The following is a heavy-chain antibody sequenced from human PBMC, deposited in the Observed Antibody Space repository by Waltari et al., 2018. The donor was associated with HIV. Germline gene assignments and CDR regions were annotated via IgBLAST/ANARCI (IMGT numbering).Heavy chain of an antibody. CDR3: AHTTYSSNWDGGTSIWFDP. CDR2: IYWDDDK. Sequence: QITLQESGPTLVKPTQTLTLACTFSGFSLTTSGEGVGWIRQPPGKALEWLALIYWDDDKRYSPSLKRRLTITKDRSKNQVILTMTNMDPVDTATYYCAHTTYSSNWDGGTSIWFDPWGQGTLVSVSS. D-gene: IGHD6-19*01. CDR1: GFSLTTSGEG. V-gene: IGHV2-5*02. J-gene: IGHJ5*02.